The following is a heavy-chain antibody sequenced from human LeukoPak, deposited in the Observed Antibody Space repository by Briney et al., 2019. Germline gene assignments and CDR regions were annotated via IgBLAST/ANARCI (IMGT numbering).Heavy chain of an antibody. V-gene: IGHV4-39*01. CDR3: ARHVVGSGPAHFDY. CDR2: IYYSGST. J-gene: IGHJ4*02. D-gene: IGHD3-10*01. CDR1: GGSISSSSYY. Sequence: SETLSLTCTVSGGSISSSSYYWGWIRQPPGKGLEWIGSIYYSGSTYYDPSLKSRVTISVDTSKNQFSLKLSSVTAADTAVYYCARHVVGSGPAHFDYWGQGNLVTVSS.